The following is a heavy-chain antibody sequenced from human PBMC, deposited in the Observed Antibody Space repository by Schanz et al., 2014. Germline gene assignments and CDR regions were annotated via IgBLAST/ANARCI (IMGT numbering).Heavy chain of an antibody. V-gene: IGHV1-18*04. CDR2: INPNSGTT. CDR3: ARDRRRYCSTASCLHDNWFDP. Sequence: QVQLVQSGAEVKKPGSSMKVSCKASGGTFSTYPINWLRQAPGQGLEWMGWINPNSGTTNYALKLQGRVTMTTDTSTGTAYMELRSLRSDDTAVYYCARDRRRYCSTASCLHDNWFDPWGQGTLVIVSS. J-gene: IGHJ5*02. D-gene: IGHD2-2*01. CDR1: GGTFSTYP.